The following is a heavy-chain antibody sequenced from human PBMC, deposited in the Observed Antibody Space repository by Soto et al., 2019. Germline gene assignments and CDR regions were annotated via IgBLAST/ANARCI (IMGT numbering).Heavy chain of an antibody. Sequence: GESLRLSCAASGFTFSSYAMHWVRQAPGKGLEWVAVISYDGSNKYYADSVKGRFTISRDNSKNTLYLQMNSLRAEDTAVYYCARDPNYDFWSGYYSVLYYYYGMDVWGQGTTVTVSS. V-gene: IGHV3-30-3*01. D-gene: IGHD3-3*01. J-gene: IGHJ6*02. CDR1: GFTFSSYA. CDR2: ISYDGSNK. CDR3: ARDPNYDFWSGYYSVLYYYYGMDV.